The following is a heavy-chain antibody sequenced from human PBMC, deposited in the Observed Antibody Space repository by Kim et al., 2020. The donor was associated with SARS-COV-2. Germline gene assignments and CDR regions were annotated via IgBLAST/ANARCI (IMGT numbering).Heavy chain of an antibody. J-gene: IGHJ3*02. D-gene: IGHD1-7*01. V-gene: IGHV3-23*01. CDR3: TKGIGPNYPGSRTFDM. Sequence: SVKGRFTLSSNNSKNTLHLQMNNLRADDTAIYYCTKGIGPNYPGSRTFDMWGQGTMVTVSS.